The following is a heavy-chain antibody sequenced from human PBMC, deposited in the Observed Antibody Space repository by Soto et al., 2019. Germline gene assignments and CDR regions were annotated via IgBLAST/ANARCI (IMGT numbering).Heavy chain of an antibody. CDR3: AKGDNLGPKTGYAFDP. CDR2: TYFRSKWYN. J-gene: IGHJ5*02. V-gene: IGHV6-1*01. Sequence: SQTLSLTCVISGDSVSSNTASWNWIRQSPSRGLEWLGRTYFRSKWYNDYAVSVKSRIIINPDTSNNQFSLQLNSVTPEDTAVYFCAKGDNLGPKTGYAFDPWGQGIMVTASS. D-gene: IGHD5-12*01. CDR1: GDSVSSNTAS.